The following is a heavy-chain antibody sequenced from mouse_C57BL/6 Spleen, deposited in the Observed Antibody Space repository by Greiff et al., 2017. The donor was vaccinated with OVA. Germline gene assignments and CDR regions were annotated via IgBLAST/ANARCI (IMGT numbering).Heavy chain of an antibody. V-gene: IGHV1-54*01. CDR1: GYAFTNYL. J-gene: IGHJ2*01. D-gene: IGHD2-4*01. CDR2: INPGSGGT. CDR3: ARGTGLRPLFDY. Sequence: VQLQQSGAELVRPGTSVKVSCKASGYAFTNYLIEWVKQRPGQGLEWIGVINPGSGGTNYNEKFKGKATLTADKSSSTAYMQLSSLTSEDSAVYFCARGTGLRPLFDYWGQGTTLTVSS.